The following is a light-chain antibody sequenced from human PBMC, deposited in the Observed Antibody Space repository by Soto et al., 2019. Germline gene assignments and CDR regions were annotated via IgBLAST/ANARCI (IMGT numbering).Light chain of an antibody. V-gene: IGLV1-40*01. CDR1: SCNIGAGYD. CDR3: QSYDSGLPWV. CDR2: GSN. Sequence: QSVLTQPPSVSGAPGQRVTIFCTGTSCNIGAGYDVHWYRQLPGTVPKLLIYGSNNRPSGVPDRFSGSKSGTSASLAITGLQAEDEATYYCQSYDSGLPWVFGGGTKLTVL. J-gene: IGLJ3*02.